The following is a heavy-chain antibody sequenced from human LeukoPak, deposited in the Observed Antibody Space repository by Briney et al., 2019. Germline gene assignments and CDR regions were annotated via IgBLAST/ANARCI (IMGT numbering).Heavy chain of an antibody. V-gene: IGHV4-30-2*01. CDR3: ARGVNYGSGSYYLSPWFDP. J-gene: IGHJ5*02. CDR1: GGSISSGGYS. D-gene: IGHD3-10*01. Sequence: PSETLSLTCAVSGGSISSGGYSWSWIRQPPGKGLEWIGYIYHSGSTYYNPSLKSRVTISVGRSKNQFSLKLSSVTAADTAVYYCARGVNYGSGSYYLSPWFDPWGQGTLVTVSS. CDR2: IYHSGST.